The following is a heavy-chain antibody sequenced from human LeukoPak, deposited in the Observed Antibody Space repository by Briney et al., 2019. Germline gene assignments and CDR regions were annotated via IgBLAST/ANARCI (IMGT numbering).Heavy chain of an antibody. CDR2: FDPEDGET. CDR1: GYTLTELS. Sequence: ASVKVSCKVSGYTLTELSMHWVRQAPGKGLEWMGGFDPEDGETIYAQKFQGRVTMTEDTSTDTAYMELSSLRAEDTAVYYCAKGGPAAMFADVDYWGQGTLVTVSS. V-gene: IGHV1-24*01. J-gene: IGHJ4*02. CDR3: AKGGPAAMFADVDY. D-gene: IGHD2-2*01.